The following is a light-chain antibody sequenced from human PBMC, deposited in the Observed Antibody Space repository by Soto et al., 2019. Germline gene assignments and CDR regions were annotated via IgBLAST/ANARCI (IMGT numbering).Light chain of an antibody. V-gene: IGKV1-5*03. J-gene: IGKJ2*01. CDR3: QQCDGPPYT. CDR2: EAS. CDR1: QSISNW. Sequence: DIQMTQSPSSLSASVGDRVTITCRASQSISNWVAWYQKKPGKAPKLLIYEASHLQSGVPSRFSGSGSGTEFTLTINSLQSDDFATYYCQQCDGPPYTFGQGTKLEIK.